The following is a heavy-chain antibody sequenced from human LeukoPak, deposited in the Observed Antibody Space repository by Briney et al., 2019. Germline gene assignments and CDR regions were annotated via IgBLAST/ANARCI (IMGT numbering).Heavy chain of an antibody. CDR3: ARYSSTSFREDY. Sequence: PSETLSLTCTVSGGSISSSSYYWGWIRQPPGKGLEWIGSIYYSGSTYYNPSLKSRVTISVDTSKNQFSLKLSSVTAADTAVYYCARYSSTSFREDYWGQGTLVTVSS. D-gene: IGHD2-2*01. V-gene: IGHV4-39*07. CDR2: IYYSGST. J-gene: IGHJ4*02. CDR1: GGSISSSSYY.